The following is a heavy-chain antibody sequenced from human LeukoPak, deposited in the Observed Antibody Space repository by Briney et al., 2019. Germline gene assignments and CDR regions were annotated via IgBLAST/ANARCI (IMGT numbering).Heavy chain of an antibody. CDR3: AKPGMAAAGIFSFDY. CDR1: GGTFSSYA. J-gene: IGHJ4*02. V-gene: IGHV1-69*13. D-gene: IGHD6-13*01. Sequence: ASVKVSCKASGGTFSSYAISWVRQAPGQGLEWMGGIIPIFGTASYAQKFQGRVTITADESTSTAYMELSSLRSEDTAVYYCAKPGMAAAGIFSFDYWGQGTLVTVSS. CDR2: IIPIFGTA.